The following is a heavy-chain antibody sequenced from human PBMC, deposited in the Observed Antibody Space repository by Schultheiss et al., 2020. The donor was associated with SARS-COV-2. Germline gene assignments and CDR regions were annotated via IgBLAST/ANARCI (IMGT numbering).Heavy chain of an antibody. CDR1: GFTFSNYW. V-gene: IGHV3-74*01. D-gene: IGHD4-17*01. CDR2: INDDGTNT. Sequence: GGSLRLSCAASGFTFSNYWMHWVRQAPGKGLMWISRINDDGTNTNYADSLKGRFTISRDNAKNTLYLQMNGLRAEDTALYYCSRNFGYGDNDAFDIWGQGTMVTVSS. J-gene: IGHJ3*02. CDR3: SRNFGYGDNDAFDI.